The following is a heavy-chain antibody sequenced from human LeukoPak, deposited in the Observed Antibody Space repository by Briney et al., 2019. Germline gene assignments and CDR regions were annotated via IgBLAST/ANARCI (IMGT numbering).Heavy chain of an antibody. Sequence: ASVKVSCKASGYTFTGYYMHWVRQAPGQGLEWMGWINPNSGGTDYAQKFQGRVTMTRDTSISTAYMELSRLRSDDTAVYYCARDRRAYSYGPVDYWGQGTLVNVSS. V-gene: IGHV1-2*02. J-gene: IGHJ4*02. CDR3: ARDRRAYSYGPVDY. CDR2: INPNSGGT. D-gene: IGHD5-18*01. CDR1: GYTFTGYY.